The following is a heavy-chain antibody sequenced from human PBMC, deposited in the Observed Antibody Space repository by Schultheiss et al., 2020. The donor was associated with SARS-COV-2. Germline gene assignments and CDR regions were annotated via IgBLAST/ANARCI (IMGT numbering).Heavy chain of an antibody. J-gene: IGHJ4*02. CDR1: GFTFSNYG. Sequence: GGSLRLSCAASGFTFSNYGMHWVRQAPGKGLEYVSAISGNGDTTYYPDSVKGRFTISRDNSKNTLYSQMSSLTTEDTGVYYCVRGSNSWYGFDLWGQGTLVTVSS. CDR2: ISGNGDTT. CDR3: VRGSNSWYGFDL. V-gene: IGHV3-64D*06. D-gene: IGHD6-13*01.